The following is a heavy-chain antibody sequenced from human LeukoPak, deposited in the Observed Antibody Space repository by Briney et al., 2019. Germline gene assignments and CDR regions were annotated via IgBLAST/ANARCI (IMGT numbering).Heavy chain of an antibody. J-gene: IGHJ4*02. D-gene: IGHD6-13*01. CDR3: ARHLRGGSIWFDY. CDR1: GGSISSGSYY. V-gene: IGHV4-39*01. Sequence: SETLPLTCTVSGGSISSGSYYWGWVRQPPGKGLEWIGSISYGGTTYYNLSLKSRVTLSVDTSKNQFSLKLSSVTAADTALYYCARHLRGGSIWFDYWGQGTLVTVSS. CDR2: ISYGGTT.